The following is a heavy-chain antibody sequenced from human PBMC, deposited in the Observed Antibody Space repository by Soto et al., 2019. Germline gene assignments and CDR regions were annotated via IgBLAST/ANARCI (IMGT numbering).Heavy chain of an antibody. J-gene: IGHJ6*02. CDR3: AREWWLTPVYYYGMDV. CDR1: GDTFSSNSAA. CDR2: TYYRSKWYN. V-gene: IGHV6-1*01. D-gene: IGHD2-15*01. Sequence: SQTLSLTCAISGDTFSSNSAAWNWIRQSPSRGLEWLGRTYYRSKWYNDYAVSVKSRITINPDTSKNQFALQLNCVTPEDTAVYYCAREWWLTPVYYYGMDVWGQGTTVTVSS.